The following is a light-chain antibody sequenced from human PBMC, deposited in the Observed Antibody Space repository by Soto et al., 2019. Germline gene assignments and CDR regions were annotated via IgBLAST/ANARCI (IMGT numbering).Light chain of an antibody. CDR1: SGDVGGYNY. CDR2: DVT. Sequence: QSVVTQPASVSGSPGQSITISCTGTSGDVGGYNYVSWYQQHPGKAPKLMIYDVTNRPSGVSNRFSGSKSGNTASLTISGLQAADEADYYCSSYSSSTTPYVFGTGTKLTVL. J-gene: IGLJ1*01. CDR3: SSYSSSTTPYV. V-gene: IGLV2-14*01.